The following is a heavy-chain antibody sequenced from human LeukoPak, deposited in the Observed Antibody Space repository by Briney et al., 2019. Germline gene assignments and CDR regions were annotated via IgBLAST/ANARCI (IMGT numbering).Heavy chain of an antibody. CDR2: MNPNNGNT. CDR3: ARPKGSGSYYGDAFDI. Sequence: ASVKVSCKASGYTFTSYDINWVRQATGQGLEWMGWMNPNNGNTGYAQKFQGRVTITRNTSISTAYMELSSLRSEDTAVYYCARPKGSGSYYGDAFDIWGQGTMVTVSS. D-gene: IGHD1-26*01. CDR1: GYTFTSYD. V-gene: IGHV1-8*03. J-gene: IGHJ3*02.